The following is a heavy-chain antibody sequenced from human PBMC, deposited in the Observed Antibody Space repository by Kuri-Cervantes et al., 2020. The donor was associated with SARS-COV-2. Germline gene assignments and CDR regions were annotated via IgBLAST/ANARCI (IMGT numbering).Heavy chain of an antibody. J-gene: IGHJ6*03. CDR2: IYYSGGT. CDR3: ARATAMAPYYYYYYYMDV. Sequence: ESLKITCTVSGGSISSYYWSWIRQPPGKGLEWIGYIYYSGGTNYNPSLKSRVTISVDTSKNQFSLKLSSVTAADTAVYYCARATAMAPYYYYYYYMDVWGKGTTVTVSS. D-gene: IGHD5-18*01. V-gene: IGHV4-59*12. CDR1: GGSISSYY.